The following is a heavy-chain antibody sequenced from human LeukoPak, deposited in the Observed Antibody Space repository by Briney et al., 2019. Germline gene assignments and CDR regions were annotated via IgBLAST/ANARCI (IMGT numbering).Heavy chain of an antibody. Sequence: GGSLRLSCAASGFTFSDYYMSWIRQAPGKGLEGVSYISSSGSTIYYADSVKGRFTISRDNAKNSLYLQMNSLRAEDTAVYYCARSLHYDILTGSGMDVWGQGTTVTVSS. CDR3: ARSLHYDILTGSGMDV. D-gene: IGHD3-9*01. CDR1: GFTFSDYY. J-gene: IGHJ6*02. CDR2: ISSSGSTI. V-gene: IGHV3-11*01.